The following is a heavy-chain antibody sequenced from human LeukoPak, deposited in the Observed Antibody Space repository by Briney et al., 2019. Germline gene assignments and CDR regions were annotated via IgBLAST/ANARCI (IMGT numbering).Heavy chain of an antibody. CDR1: GGSISSYY. D-gene: IGHD5-24*01. Sequence: SETLSLTCTVSGGSISSYYRSWIRQPPGKGLEWIGYIYYSGSTNYNPSLKSRVTISVDTSKNQFSLKLSSVTAADTAVYYCAREAGDGYNQFDYWGQGTLVTVSS. CDR2: IYYSGST. CDR3: AREAGDGYNQFDY. J-gene: IGHJ4*02. V-gene: IGHV4-59*01.